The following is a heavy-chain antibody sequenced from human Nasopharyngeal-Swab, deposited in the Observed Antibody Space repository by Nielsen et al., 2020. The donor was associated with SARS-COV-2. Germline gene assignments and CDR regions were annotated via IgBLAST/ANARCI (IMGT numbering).Heavy chain of an antibody. CDR3: AREDGLQLDAFDI. CDR1: GFTFDDYA. D-gene: IGHD4-11*01. Sequence: GESLKISCAASGFTFDDYAMHWVRQAPGKGLEWVAVISYDGSNKYYADSVKGRFTISRDNSKNTLYLQMNSLRAEDTAVYYCAREDGLQLDAFDIWGQGTMVTVSS. V-gene: IGHV3-30-3*01. J-gene: IGHJ3*02. CDR2: ISYDGSNK.